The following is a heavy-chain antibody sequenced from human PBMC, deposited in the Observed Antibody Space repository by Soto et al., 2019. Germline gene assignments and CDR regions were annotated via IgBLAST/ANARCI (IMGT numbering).Heavy chain of an antibody. V-gene: IGHV1-2*04. CDR1: GYTFTGYY. CDR2: INPNSGGT. D-gene: IGHD4-17*01. J-gene: IGHJ2*01. CDR3: ARVSLDLGLNGDYGWYFDL. Sequence: QVQLVQSGAEVKKPGASVKVSCKASGYTFTGYYMHWVRQAPGQGLEWMGWINPNSGGTNYAQKFQGWVTMTRDTSIGTAYMELSRLRSDDTAVYYCARVSLDLGLNGDYGWYFDLWGRGTLVTVSS.